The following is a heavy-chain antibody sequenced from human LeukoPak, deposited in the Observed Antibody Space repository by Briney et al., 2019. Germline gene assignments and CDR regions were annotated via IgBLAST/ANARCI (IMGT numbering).Heavy chain of an antibody. J-gene: IGHJ5*02. Sequence: SETLSLTCSVSGDSIRNYYYSWIRQPAGKGLEWIGRIYTTGSTNYDPSLKSRVTMSVDTSKKQVSLRLRSVTAADTAVYYCARESLTWLQSRTSWFDPWGQGTLVTVSS. V-gene: IGHV4-4*07. CDR1: GDSIRNYY. D-gene: IGHD5-24*01. CDR3: ARESLTWLQSRTSWFDP. CDR2: IYTTGST.